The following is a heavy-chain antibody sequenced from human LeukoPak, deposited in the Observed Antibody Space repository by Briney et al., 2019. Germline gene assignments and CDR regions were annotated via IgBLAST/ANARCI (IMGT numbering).Heavy chain of an antibody. Sequence: GGSLRLSCAASGFTFSSYGMSWVRQAPGQGLEWVSAISGSGGSTYYADSVKGRFTISRDKSKNTLYLQMNSLRAEDTAVYYCAKAEGTYYYDSSGYQGVDYWGQGTLVTVSS. D-gene: IGHD3-22*01. V-gene: IGHV3-23*01. CDR1: GFTFSSYG. CDR2: ISGSGGST. CDR3: AKAEGTYYYDSSGYQGVDY. J-gene: IGHJ4*02.